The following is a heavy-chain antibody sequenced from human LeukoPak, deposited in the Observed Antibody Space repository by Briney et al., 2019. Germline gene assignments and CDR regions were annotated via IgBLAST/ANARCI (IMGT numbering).Heavy chain of an antibody. D-gene: IGHD6-6*01. CDR3: ARDSSIAAFDY. V-gene: IGHV3-33*08. J-gene: IGHJ4*02. CDR2: IWYDGSNK. Sequence: PGRSLRLSCAASGFTFSSYAMHWVRQAPGKGLEWVAVIWYDGSNKYYADSVKGRFTISRDNSKNTLYLQMNSLRAEDTAVYYCARDSSIAAFDYWGQGTLVTVSS. CDR1: GFTFSSYA.